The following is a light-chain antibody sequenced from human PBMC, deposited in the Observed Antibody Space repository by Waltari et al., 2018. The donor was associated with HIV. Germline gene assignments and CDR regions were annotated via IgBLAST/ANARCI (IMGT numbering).Light chain of an antibody. V-gene: IGLV2-23*01. CDR3: SSYTSFSTVL. CDR2: EGN. Sequence: QSALTQPASVSGSPGQSITISCTGTSSDVGTYSLVSWYQHHPGKAPKLMIYEGNKRPSGVSNRFSGSKSGNTASLTISGLQAEDEADYYCSSYTSFSTVLVGGGTKLTVL. CDR1: SSDVGTYSL. J-gene: IGLJ2*01.